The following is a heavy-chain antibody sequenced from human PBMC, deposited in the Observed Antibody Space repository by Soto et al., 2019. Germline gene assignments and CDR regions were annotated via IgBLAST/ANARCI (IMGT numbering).Heavy chain of an antibody. V-gene: IGHV4-39*01. CDR3: ARHRWDRYEDYGMDV. Sequence: SETLSLTCTVSGGSISSSSYYWGWIRQPPGKGLEWIWSIYYSGSTYYNPSLKSRVTLSVDTSKNQVSLKLSSVTAADTAVYYCARHRWDRYEDYGMDVLGQGTTVTVSS. CDR2: IYYSGST. D-gene: IGHD2-21*01. CDR1: GGSISSSSYY. J-gene: IGHJ6*02.